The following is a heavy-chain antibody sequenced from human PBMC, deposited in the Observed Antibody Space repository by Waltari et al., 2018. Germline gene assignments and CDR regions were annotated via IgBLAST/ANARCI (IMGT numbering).Heavy chain of an antibody. Sequence: QVQLVQSGAEVKKPGSSVKVSCKASGGTFSSYAISWVRQAPGQGLEWMGGIIPIFGTANYAQKFQGRVTITADESTSTAYMELSSLRSEDTAVYYCARAWSTFAWELLWEYAFDIWGQGTMVTVSS. V-gene: IGHV1-69*01. CDR1: GGTFSSYA. J-gene: IGHJ3*02. CDR2: IIPIFGTA. CDR3: ARAWSTFAWELLWEYAFDI. D-gene: IGHD1-26*01.